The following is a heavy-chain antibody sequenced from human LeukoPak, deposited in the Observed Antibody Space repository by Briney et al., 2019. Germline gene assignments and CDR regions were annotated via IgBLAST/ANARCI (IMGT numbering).Heavy chain of an antibody. CDR1: GYTFGIYG. D-gene: IGHD2-21*02. Sequence: ASVKVSCKASGYTFGIYGISWVRQAPGQGLEWMAWISPYDGDTNYAQKFEGRVTMTTETSTNTAYMELRSLRSDDTAIYYCARDYCTRGGDCYKEDLFDPWGQGNLVTVSA. J-gene: IGHJ5*02. V-gene: IGHV1-18*01. CDR3: ARDYCTRGGDCYKEDLFDP. CDR2: ISPYDGDT.